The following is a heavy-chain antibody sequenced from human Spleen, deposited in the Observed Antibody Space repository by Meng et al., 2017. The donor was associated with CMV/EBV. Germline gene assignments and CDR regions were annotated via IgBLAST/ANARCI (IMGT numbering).Heavy chain of an antibody. CDR1: GFTFSNYG. CDR2: IRYDGRNT. Sequence: GESLKISCAVSGFTFSNYGMNWVRQAPGKGLEWVAFIRYDGRNTYYADSVNGRFTVSRDNSKNTLYLEMNSLRAEDTAVYYCARHRGDSGDYGYWGQGTLVTVSS. CDR3: ARHRGDSGDYGY. V-gene: IGHV3-30*02. J-gene: IGHJ4*02. D-gene: IGHD4-17*01.